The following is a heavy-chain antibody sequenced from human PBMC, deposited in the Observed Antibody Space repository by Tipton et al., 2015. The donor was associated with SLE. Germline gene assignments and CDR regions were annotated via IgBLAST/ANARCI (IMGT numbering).Heavy chain of an antibody. Sequence: TLSLTCTVSGGSISSSGYDWGWIRQPPGKGLEWIGSFYHSGSTYYNPSLKSRVTISVDKSKNQFSLKLSSVTAADTAVYYCARGALDYWGQGTLVTVSS. CDR3: ARGALDY. J-gene: IGHJ4*02. CDR2: FYHSGST. V-gene: IGHV4-39*07. D-gene: IGHD3-3*02. CDR1: GGSISSSGYD.